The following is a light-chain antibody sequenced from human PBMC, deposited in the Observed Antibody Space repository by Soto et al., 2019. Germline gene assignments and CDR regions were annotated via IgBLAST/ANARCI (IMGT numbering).Light chain of an antibody. CDR3: SSFADSSARDYV. Sequence: QSALTQPASVSGSPGQSITISCTGTSSDIGAYDYVSWYQQHPGGVPKLLMYDVSSRPSGVSSRFSGSKSGNTASLTISGLQADDESDYYCSSFADSSARDYVFGGGTKLTVL. CDR2: DVS. V-gene: IGLV2-14*03. CDR1: SSDIGAYDY. J-gene: IGLJ1*01.